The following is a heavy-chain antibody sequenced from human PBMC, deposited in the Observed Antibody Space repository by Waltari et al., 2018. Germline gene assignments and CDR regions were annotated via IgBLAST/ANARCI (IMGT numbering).Heavy chain of an antibody. CDR3: SRQVLGYCTSAACRRLES. V-gene: IGHV4-38-2*01. D-gene: IGHD2-2*03. CDR2: VYHDGTT. Sequence: QVQLLESGPGLVKSSETLSLTCDASGYAVNSGSYWGRIRQAPVEGLEWVATVYHDGTTFYNPSLKSRLSVSMDTSKNQISLTLKSVTAADTAVYHCSRQVLGYCTSAACRRLESWGQGTLVTVSS. CDR1: GYAVNSGSY. J-gene: IGHJ4*02.